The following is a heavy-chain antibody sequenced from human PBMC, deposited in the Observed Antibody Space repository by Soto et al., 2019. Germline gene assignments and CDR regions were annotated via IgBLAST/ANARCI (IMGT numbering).Heavy chain of an antibody. V-gene: IGHV3-7*01. Sequence: LRLSFAASGFRFTKSWMSWVRQAPGRALEWVAHINQDGSQKYHVDSAKGRFTISRDNAKTSLYLQMNSLRAEDTAVYYCVSWADAADEDYFHHWGQGTLVTVSS. J-gene: IGHJ1*01. CDR2: INQDGSQK. CDR1: GFRFTKSW. CDR3: VSWADAADEDYFHH. D-gene: IGHD3-16*01.